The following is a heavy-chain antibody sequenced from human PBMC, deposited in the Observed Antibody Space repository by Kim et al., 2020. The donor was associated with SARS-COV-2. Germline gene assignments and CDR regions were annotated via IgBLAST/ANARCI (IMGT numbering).Heavy chain of an antibody. Sequence: SETLSLTCTVSGGSISSSSYYWGWIRQPPGKGLEWIGSIYYSGSTYYNPSLKSRVTISVDKSKNQLSLKLSSVTAADTAVYYCASEARGMFRGVIGAYYYYSGMDVWGQGTTVTVSS. J-gene: IGHJ6*02. CDR1: GGSISSSSYY. D-gene: IGHD3-10*01. V-gene: IGHV4-39*01. CDR2: IYYSGST. CDR3: ASEARGMFRGVIGAYYYYSGMDV.